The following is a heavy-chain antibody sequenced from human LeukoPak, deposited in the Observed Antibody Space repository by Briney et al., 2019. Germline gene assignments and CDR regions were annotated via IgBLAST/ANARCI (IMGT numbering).Heavy chain of an antibody. J-gene: IGHJ4*02. D-gene: IGHD2-8*01. V-gene: IGHV4-34*01. CDR2: INHSGST. CDR1: GGSFSGYY. Sequence: SETLSLTCAVYGGSFSGYYWSWIRQPPGKGLEWIGEINHSGSTNYNPSLKSRVTISVDTSKNQFSLKLSSVTAADTAVYYCARTNAFDYWGQGILVTVSS. CDR3: ARTNAFDY.